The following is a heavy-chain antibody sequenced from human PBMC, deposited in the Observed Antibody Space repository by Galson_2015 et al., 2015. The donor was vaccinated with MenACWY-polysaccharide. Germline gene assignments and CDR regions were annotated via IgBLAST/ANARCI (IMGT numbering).Heavy chain of an antibody. D-gene: IGHD2-21*01. Sequence: SVKVSCKASGYKFSSYDINWVRQASGQGLEWMGWMNPNSGNTGYAQKFQGRVTMTSSSATSTAFMELSSLRSEDTAVYYCTRIIARKHTFVDSWGQGTLVSVS. CDR1: GYKFSSYD. CDR2: MNPNSGNT. J-gene: IGHJ4*02. V-gene: IGHV1-8*01. CDR3: TRIIARKHTFVDS.